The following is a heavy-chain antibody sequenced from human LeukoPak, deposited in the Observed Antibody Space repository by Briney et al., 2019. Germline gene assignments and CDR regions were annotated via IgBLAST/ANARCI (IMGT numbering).Heavy chain of an antibody. D-gene: IGHD1-1*01. CDR2: IWYDGSNK. CDR1: GFTFSSYG. Sequence: PGGSLRLSCAASGFTFSSYGMHWVRQAPGKGLEWVAVIWYDGSNKYYADSVKGRFTISRDNSKNTLYLQMNSLRAEDTAVYYCARDFAGTAVDYWGQGTLVTVSS. V-gene: IGHV3-33*01. J-gene: IGHJ4*02. CDR3: ARDFAGTAVDY.